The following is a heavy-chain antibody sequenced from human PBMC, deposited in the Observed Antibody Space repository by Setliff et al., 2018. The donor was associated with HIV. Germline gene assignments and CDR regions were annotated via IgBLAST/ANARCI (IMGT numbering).Heavy chain of an antibody. CDR3: TRELELLLSYYYYYMDV. V-gene: IGHV3-49*04. Sequence: PGGSLRLSCAASGFTFGDYAMSWVRQAPGKGLEWVGFIRSEAYGGTPDYAASVKGRFTISRDDSKSIAYLQMNNLKTEDTAVYYCTRELELLLSYYYYYMDVWGKGTTVTVSS. CDR1: GFTFGDYA. CDR2: IRSEAYGGTP. J-gene: IGHJ6*03. D-gene: IGHD1-7*01.